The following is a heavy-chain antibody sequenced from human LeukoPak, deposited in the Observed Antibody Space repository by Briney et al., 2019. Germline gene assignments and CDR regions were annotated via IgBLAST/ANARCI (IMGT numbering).Heavy chain of an antibody. J-gene: IGHJ4*02. V-gene: IGHV3-21*01. Sequence: PGGSLRLSCAASGFTFSSYSMNWVRQAPGKGLEWVSSISSSSYIYYADSVKGRFTISRDNAKNSLYLQMNSLRAEDTAVYYCARDRLVYSGYDFDYWGQGTLVTVSS. CDR3: ARDRLVYSGYDFDY. CDR1: GFTFSSYS. CDR2: ISSSSYI. D-gene: IGHD5-12*01.